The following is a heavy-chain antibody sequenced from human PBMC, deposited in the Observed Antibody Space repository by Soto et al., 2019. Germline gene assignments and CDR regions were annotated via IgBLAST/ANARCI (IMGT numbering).Heavy chain of an antibody. CDR3: AHRPSGWYLFDY. D-gene: IGHD6-19*01. V-gene: IGHV2-5*01. Sequence: QITLKESGPTLVTPTQTLTLTCTFSGFSLSTSGLGVGWIRQPPGKALEWLALIYWNADKRYSPSLKARLTITKDTSKIQVVLTMTNMDPVDTATYYCAHRPSGWYLFDYWGQGTLVTVSS. J-gene: IGHJ4*02. CDR1: GFSLSTSGLG. CDR2: IYWNADK.